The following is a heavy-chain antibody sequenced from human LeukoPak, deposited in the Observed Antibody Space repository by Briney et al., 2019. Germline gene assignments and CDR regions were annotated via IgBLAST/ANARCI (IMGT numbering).Heavy chain of an antibody. CDR3: GRNLGSGSEH. CDR2: THYRGDI. Sequence: RASETLSLTCSVSGASVSSDYWNWIRQSPGRGLEWIGYTHYRGDINYNPSLKSRLTMSVDASSNQVSLKLSSVTAADAAVYYCGRNLGSGSEHWGQGTLGTVSS. CDR1: GASVSSDY. J-gene: IGHJ1*01. V-gene: IGHV4-59*02. D-gene: IGHD3-10*01.